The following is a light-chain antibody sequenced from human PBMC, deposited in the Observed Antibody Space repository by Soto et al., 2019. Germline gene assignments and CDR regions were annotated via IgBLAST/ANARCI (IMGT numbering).Light chain of an antibody. V-gene: IGLV1-44*01. CDR2: SNN. CDR1: SSNIGSNT. J-gene: IGLJ1*01. CDR3: AAWDDSLEAYV. Sequence: QSVLTQPPSASGTPGQRVTISCSGSSSNIGSNTVNWYQQLPGTAPKLRMYSNNQRPAGVPDRFSGSKSGTSASLAISGLQSEDYADYYCAAWDDSLEAYVVGTGTKVTVL.